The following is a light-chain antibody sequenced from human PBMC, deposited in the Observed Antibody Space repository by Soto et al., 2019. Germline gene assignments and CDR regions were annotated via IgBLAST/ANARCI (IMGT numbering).Light chain of an antibody. CDR1: QGISTY. V-gene: IGKV1-39*01. J-gene: IGKJ2*01. Sequence: DIQMTQSPSSLSASVGDRVTITCRASQGISTYLVWYQQRQGRAPKLLIYDASSLLSGVPSRFSGSGSGTDFTLTISSLQPEDFATDYCQQSYRTPYTFGHGTKLETK. CDR3: QQSYRTPYT. CDR2: DAS.